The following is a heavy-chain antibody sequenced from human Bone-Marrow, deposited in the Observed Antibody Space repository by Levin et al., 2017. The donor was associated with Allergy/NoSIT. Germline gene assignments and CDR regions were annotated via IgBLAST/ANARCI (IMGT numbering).Heavy chain of an antibody. D-gene: IGHD6-19*01. Sequence: GESLKISCKASGYTFTGYYMHWVRQAPGQGLEWMGWINPNSGGTNYAQKFQGRVTMTRDTSISTAYMELSRLRSDDTAVYYCARVGCRSCLWLVYFDYWGQGTLVTVSS. CDR2: INPNSGGT. J-gene: IGHJ4*02. CDR3: ARVGCRSCLWLVYFDY. CDR1: GYTFTGYY. V-gene: IGHV1-2*02.